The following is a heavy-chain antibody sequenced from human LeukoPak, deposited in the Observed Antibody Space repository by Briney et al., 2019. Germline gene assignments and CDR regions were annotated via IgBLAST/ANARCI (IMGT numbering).Heavy chain of an antibody. J-gene: IGHJ5*02. CDR3: ARGAAEMATIET. CDR2: LNPNNGNT. D-gene: IGHD5-12*01. Sequence: ASVKVSCKASGYTFTSYNINWVRQAYGQGLEWMGWLNPNNGNTGFAQKFQGRFVMTRNTSISTAYMELSSLRSEDTAVYYCARGAAEMATIETWGQGTLVTVSS. CDR1: GYTFTSYN. V-gene: IGHV1-8*01.